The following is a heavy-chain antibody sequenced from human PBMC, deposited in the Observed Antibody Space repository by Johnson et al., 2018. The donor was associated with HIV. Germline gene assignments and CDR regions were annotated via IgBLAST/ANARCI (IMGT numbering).Heavy chain of an antibody. V-gene: IGHV3-9*01. CDR1: GFTFDDYA. D-gene: IGHD5-18*01. CDR2: ISWNSGSI. CDR3: ARVTHIQLWANDAFDI. J-gene: IGHJ3*02. Sequence: EVQLVESGGGLVQPGRSLRLSCAASGFTFDDYAMHWVRQAPGKGLEWVSGISWNSGSIGYADSVKGRFTISRDNSKNTLYLQMNSLRAEDTAVYYCARVTHIQLWANDAFDIWGQGTMVTVSS.